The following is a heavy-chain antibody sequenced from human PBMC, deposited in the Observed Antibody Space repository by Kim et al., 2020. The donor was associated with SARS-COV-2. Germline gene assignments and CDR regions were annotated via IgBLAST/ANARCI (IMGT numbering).Heavy chain of an antibody. CDR2: ISYDGSNK. D-gene: IGHD2-2*01. V-gene: IGHV3-33*05. J-gene: IGHJ6*01. Sequence: GGSLRLSCAASGFTFSSYGMHWVRQAPGKGLEWVAVISYDGSNKYYADSVKGRFTISRDNSKNTLYLQMNSLRAEDTAVYYCAREYQLLYYYYYGMDVWG. CDR1: GFTFSSYG. CDR3: AREYQLLYYYYYGMDV.